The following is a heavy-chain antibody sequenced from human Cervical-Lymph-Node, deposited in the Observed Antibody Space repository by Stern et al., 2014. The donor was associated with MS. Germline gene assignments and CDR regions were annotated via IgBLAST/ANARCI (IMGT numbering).Heavy chain of an antibody. CDR3: ATDRDDFRSGYSAPTKGYGLDV. CDR1: GYTLTALS. CDR2: FDPEEGET. V-gene: IGHV1-24*01. Sequence: VQLVESGAEVKKPGASLKVSCKVSGYTLTALSMHWVRQPPGKGIERMGGFDPEEGETIYARKFQGRITMTEDKSTHNTYMAPSSLRSEDTAVYYCATDRDDFRSGYSAPTKGYGLDVWGQGTTVTVTS. D-gene: IGHD3-3*01. J-gene: IGHJ6*02.